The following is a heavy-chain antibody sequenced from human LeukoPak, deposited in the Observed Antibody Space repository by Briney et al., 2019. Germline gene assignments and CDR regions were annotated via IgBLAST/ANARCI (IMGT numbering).Heavy chain of an antibody. D-gene: IGHD3-10*01. CDR2: IIPILGIA. J-gene: IGHJ6*02. CDR1: GGTFSSYA. CDR3: ARVLWFGELNYYYYGMDV. Sequence: ASVKVFCKASGGTFSSYAISWVRQAPGQGLEWMGRIIPILGIANYAQKFQGRVTITADKSTSTAYMELSSLRSEDTAVYYCARVLWFGELNYYYYGMDVWGQGTTVTVSS. V-gene: IGHV1-69*04.